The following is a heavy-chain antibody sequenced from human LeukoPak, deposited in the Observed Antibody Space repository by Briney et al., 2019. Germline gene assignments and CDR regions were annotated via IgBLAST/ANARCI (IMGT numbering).Heavy chain of an antibody. CDR2: ITSSGYI. D-gene: IGHD1-1*01. CDR1: GFTFSSYT. V-gene: IGHV3-21*01. J-gene: IGHJ4*02. CDR3: ARDQDELEPDF. Sequence: GGSLRLSCATSGFTFSSYTMNWVRQAPGEGLEWVSSITSSGYIYYADSVKGRFTISRDNAKSSLYLQMISLRAEDTAVYYCARDQDELEPDFWGQGTLVTVSS.